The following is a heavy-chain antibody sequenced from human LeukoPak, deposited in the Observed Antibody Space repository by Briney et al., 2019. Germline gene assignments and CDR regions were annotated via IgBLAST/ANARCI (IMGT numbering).Heavy chain of an antibody. D-gene: IGHD3-22*01. V-gene: IGHV3-21*01. CDR1: GFTFSRFS. CDR3: ARAADSSGYYYYYYYMDV. Sequence: GGSLRLSCAASGFTFSRFSINWVRQAPGKGLEWVSSITSSSSYIYYADSVKGRFTISRDNAKNSLSLQMNSLRAEDTAVYYCARAADSSGYYYYYYYMDVWGKGTTVTISS. J-gene: IGHJ6*03. CDR2: ITSSSSYI.